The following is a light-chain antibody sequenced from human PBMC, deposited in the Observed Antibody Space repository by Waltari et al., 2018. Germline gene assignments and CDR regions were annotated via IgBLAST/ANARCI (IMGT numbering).Light chain of an antibody. J-gene: IGKJ1*01. CDR1: QRVTSGY. Sequence: EIVLTQSPGTLSLSPGERATLSCRASQRVTSGYIAWYQHKPGQAPRRLIYTASTRATVIPDRFSGSGSGTDFLLTINGLEPEDFAVYYCQYYGSAPRTFGQGTKVEIK. V-gene: IGKV3-20*01. CDR2: TAS. CDR3: QYYGSAPRT.